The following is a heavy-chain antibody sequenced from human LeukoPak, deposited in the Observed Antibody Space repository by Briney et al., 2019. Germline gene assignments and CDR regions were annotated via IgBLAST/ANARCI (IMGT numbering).Heavy chain of an antibody. CDR1: GGSFSGYY. CDR2: INHSGST. Sequence: PSETLSLTCAVYGGSFSGYYWSWIRQPPGKGLEWIGEINHSGSTNYNPSLKSRVTISVDTSKNQFSLKLSSVTAADTTVYYCARGLVSSSWYRYYYYYMDVWGKGTTVTVSS. CDR3: ARGLVSSSWYRYYYYYMDV. V-gene: IGHV4-34*01. J-gene: IGHJ6*03. D-gene: IGHD6-13*01.